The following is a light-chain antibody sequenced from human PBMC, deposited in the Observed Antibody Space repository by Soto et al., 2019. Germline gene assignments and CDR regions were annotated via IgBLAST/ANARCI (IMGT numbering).Light chain of an antibody. Sequence: DIQMTQSPSTLSASVGDRVTITCRASQSISSSLAWYQQKPGKAPKLLIYDASSLESGVPSRFSGSGSGTEFTLTISSLQPDDFATYYCQQYNSYSWTFGQGTKLEIK. CDR1: QSISSS. CDR2: DAS. CDR3: QQYNSYSWT. J-gene: IGKJ2*01. V-gene: IGKV1-5*01.